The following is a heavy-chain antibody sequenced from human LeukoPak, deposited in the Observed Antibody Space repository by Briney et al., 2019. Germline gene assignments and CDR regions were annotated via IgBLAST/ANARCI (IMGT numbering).Heavy chain of an antibody. V-gene: IGHV3-48*04. CDR1: GFTFSSYS. D-gene: IGHD2-2*01. CDR3: ARDRGQLYRRGDAFDI. J-gene: IGHJ3*02. Sequence: GGSLRLSCAASGFTFSSYSMNWVRQAPGKGLEWVSYISSSSSTIYYADSVKGRFTISRDNAKNSLYLQMNSLRAEDTAVYYCARDRGQLYRRGDAFDIWGQGTMVTVSS. CDR2: ISSSSSTI.